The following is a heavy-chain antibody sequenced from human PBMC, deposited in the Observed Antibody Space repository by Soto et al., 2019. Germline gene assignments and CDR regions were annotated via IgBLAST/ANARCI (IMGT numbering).Heavy chain of an antibody. CDR1: GFTFSSYA. CDR3: ARVPQYSGYDTIREGFDY. CDR2: ISYDGSNK. J-gene: IGHJ4*02. Sequence: GGSLRLSCAASGFTFSSYAMHWVRQAPGKGLEWVAVISYDGSNKYYADSVKGRFTISRDNSKNTLYLQMNSLRAEDTAVYYCARVPQYSGYDTIREGFDYWGQGTLVTVSS. D-gene: IGHD5-12*01. V-gene: IGHV3-30-3*01.